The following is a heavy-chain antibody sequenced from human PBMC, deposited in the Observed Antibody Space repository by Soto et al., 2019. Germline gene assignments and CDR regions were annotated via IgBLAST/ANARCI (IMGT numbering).Heavy chain of an antibody. CDR3: ARDAYCGGDCPAYHSHYGMYX. CDR1: GGSFSGYY. J-gene: IGHJ6*02. Sequence: LSLACAVYGGSFSGYYWSCIRQPPGKGLEWIWEINHIGSTNYNTSLKSRVTISVDTSKNQFSLQLSSVTAADTAVYYCARDAYCGGDCPAYHSHYGMYXWGQGTRVTVS. CDR2: INHIGST. D-gene: IGHD2-21*01. V-gene: IGHV4-34*01.